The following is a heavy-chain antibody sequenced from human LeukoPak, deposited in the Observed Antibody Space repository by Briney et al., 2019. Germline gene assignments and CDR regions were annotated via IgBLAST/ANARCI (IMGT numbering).Heavy chain of an antibody. V-gene: IGHV1-18*01. D-gene: IGHD3-10*01. CDR2: ISAYNGNT. Sequence: ASVKVSCKASGYTFTSYGISWVRQAPGQGLEWMGWISAYNGNTNYAQKLQGRVTMTTDTSTSTAYMELRSLRSDDTAVYYCARSSRRFGELPLVWFDPWGQGTLVTVSS. CDR1: GYTFTSYG. J-gene: IGHJ5*02. CDR3: ARSSRRFGELPLVWFDP.